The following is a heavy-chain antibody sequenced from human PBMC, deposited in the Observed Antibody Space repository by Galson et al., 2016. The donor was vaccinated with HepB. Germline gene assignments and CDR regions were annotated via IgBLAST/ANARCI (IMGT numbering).Heavy chain of an antibody. V-gene: IGHV4-59*01. J-gene: IGHJ5*02. CDR1: GGSITNYY. CDR3: ARGGASSRWLFP. D-gene: IGHD3-22*01. Sequence: SETLSLTCTVSGGSITNYYWSWIRQSPGKELEWIGCIFYSGATKYNPSLESRITISVDTSKNQFSLKLSSVTAADTAVYYCARGGASSRWLFPWGQGTLVTVSS. CDR2: IFYSGAT.